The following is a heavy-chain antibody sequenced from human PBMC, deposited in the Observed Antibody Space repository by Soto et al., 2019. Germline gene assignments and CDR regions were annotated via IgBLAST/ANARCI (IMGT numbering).Heavy chain of an antibody. D-gene: IGHD3-3*01. Sequence: QVQLVQSGAEVKKPGASVKVSCKASGYTFTSYAMHWVRQAPGQRLEWMGWINAGNGNTKYSQKFQGRVTITRDTSASTAYMELSSLRSEDTAVYYCARSLLITRGNYYYYGMDVWGQGTTVTVSS. J-gene: IGHJ6*02. CDR2: INAGNGNT. CDR3: ARSLLITRGNYYYYGMDV. V-gene: IGHV1-3*01. CDR1: GYTFTSYA.